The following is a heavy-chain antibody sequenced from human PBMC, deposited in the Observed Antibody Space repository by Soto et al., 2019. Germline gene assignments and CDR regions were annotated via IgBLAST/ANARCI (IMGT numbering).Heavy chain of an antibody. Sequence: GGSLRLSCSASGFNFKIYGMTWVRQAPGKGLEWISVIYSGGSTYYADSVKGRFTISRDNSKNTLYLQMNSLRAEDTAVYYCARDRGGYDDYDYYGMDVRGQGTTVTISS. CDR2: IYSGGST. D-gene: IGHD5-12*01. CDR3: ARDRGGYDDYDYYGMDV. CDR1: GFNFKIYG. J-gene: IGHJ6*02. V-gene: IGHV3-53*01.